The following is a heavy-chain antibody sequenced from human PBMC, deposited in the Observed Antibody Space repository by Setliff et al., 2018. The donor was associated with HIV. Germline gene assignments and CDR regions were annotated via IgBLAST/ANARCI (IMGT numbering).Heavy chain of an antibody. Sequence: SETLSLTCTVSGGSISSYYWNWIRQPAGEGLEWSGHIDPSGTTKNPSLKSRVTMSVDTSQNQFSLRLNSVTAADTAVYYCATDRGNFGWVRGKYFEYWGRGALVIVSS. J-gene: IGHJ4*02. CDR3: ATDRGNFGWVRGKYFEY. D-gene: IGHD3-10*01. CDR2: IDPSGTT. V-gene: IGHV4-4*07. CDR1: GGSISSYY.